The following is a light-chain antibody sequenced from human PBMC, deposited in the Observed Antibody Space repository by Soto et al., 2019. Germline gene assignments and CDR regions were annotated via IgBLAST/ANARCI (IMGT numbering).Light chain of an antibody. V-gene: IGKV4-1*01. CDR3: QQYFSFPWT. Sequence: DIVMTQSPDSLAVSLGERATINCKSSQSVLYSSNNKNYLAWYQQRPGQPPNLLIYWASTRESGVPDRFSGSGSGTDVTLTISGRQAEDVAIYYCQQYFSFPWTFGQGTKVEIK. CDR1: QSVLYSSNNKNY. J-gene: IGKJ1*01. CDR2: WAS.